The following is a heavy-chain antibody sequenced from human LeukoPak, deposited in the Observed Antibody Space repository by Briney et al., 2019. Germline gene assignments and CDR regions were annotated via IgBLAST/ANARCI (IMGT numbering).Heavy chain of an antibody. CDR2: IFSHGET. V-gene: IGHV3-66*01. J-gene: IGHJ4*02. D-gene: IGHD2-8*01. CDR3: ARDPPAVSINTYA. Sequence: GGSLRLSCAASGFTVGNNYMNWVRQAPGKGLEWVSLIFSHGETSYADSVKGRSTISRDNSKNTLYPQMNGLRVEDTAVYYCARDPPAVSINTYAWGQGTLVTVSS. CDR1: GFTVGNNY.